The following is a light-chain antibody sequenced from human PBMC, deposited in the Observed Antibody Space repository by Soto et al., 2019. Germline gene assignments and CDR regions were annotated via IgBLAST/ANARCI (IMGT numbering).Light chain of an antibody. CDR3: MQRSNLPFT. CDR2: DAS. V-gene: IGKV3-11*01. Sequence: VLTQSPATLSLSPGERATLSCRASQSVNTYLAWYQQKPGQTPRLLLYDASNRAPAIPARFSGFGSGTDFTLTISSLEPEDFAVYYCMQRSNLPFTFGPGTKVDI. CDR1: QSVNTY. J-gene: IGKJ3*01.